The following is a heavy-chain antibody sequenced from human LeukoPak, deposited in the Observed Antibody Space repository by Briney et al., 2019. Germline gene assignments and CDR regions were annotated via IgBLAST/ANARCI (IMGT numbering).Heavy chain of an antibody. V-gene: IGHV1-3*01. Sequence: ASVKVSCKASGYTFTSYAMHWVRQAPGQRLEWMGWINAGNGNTKYSQKFQGRVTITRDTSASTAYMELSSLRSEDTAVYYCARALILYYDSSGLPPIYPPDYWGQGTLVTVSS. CDR2: INAGNGNT. CDR1: GYTFTSYA. D-gene: IGHD3-22*01. J-gene: IGHJ4*02. CDR3: ARALILYYDSSGLPPIYPPDY.